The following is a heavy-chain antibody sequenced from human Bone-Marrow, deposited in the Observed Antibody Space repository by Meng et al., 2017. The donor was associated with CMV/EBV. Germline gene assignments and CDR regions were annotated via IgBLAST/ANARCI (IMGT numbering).Heavy chain of an antibody. D-gene: IGHD2-2*02. Sequence: SVKVSCKASGFTFTSSAVQWVRQARGQRLEWIGWIVVGSGNTNYAQKFQERVTITRDMSTSTAYMELSSLRSEDTAVYYCAADPSYCSSTSCYTSAEYFQHWGQGTRVTVSS. CDR3: AADPSYCSSTSCYTSAEYFQH. CDR2: IVVGSGNT. CDR1: GFTFTSSA. V-gene: IGHV1-58*01. J-gene: IGHJ1*01.